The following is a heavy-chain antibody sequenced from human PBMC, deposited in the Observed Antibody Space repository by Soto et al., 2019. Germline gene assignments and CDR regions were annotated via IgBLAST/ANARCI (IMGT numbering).Heavy chain of an antibody. J-gene: IGHJ4*02. D-gene: IGHD3-22*01. CDR2: ISYHGSNK. V-gene: IGHV3-30*03. CDR3: ARERDSSGYILAY. Sequence: GGSLRLSCAASGFTVRSYGMHWVRQAPGKGLEWVAVISYHGSNKYYADSVKGRFTISRDNSKNTLYLQMNSLRAEDTATYYCARERDSSGYILAYWGQGTQVTVSS. CDR1: GFTVRSYG.